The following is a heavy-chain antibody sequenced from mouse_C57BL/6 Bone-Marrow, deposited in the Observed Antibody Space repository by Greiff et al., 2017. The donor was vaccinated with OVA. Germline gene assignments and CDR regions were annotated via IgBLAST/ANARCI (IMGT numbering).Heavy chain of an antibody. Sequence: QVQLQQPGAELVKPGASVKVSCKASGYTFTSYWMHWVKQRPGQGLEWIGDIYPGSGSTNYNEKFKSKATLTVDTSSSTAYMQLSSLTSEDAAVYYCARECGLTTADYWGQGTTLTVSS. CDR3: ARECGLTTADY. J-gene: IGHJ2*01. CDR2: IYPGSGST. D-gene: IGHD1-2*01. V-gene: IGHV1-55*01. CDR1: GYTFTSYW.